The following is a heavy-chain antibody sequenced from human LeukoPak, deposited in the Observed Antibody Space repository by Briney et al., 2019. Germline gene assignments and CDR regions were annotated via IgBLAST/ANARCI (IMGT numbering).Heavy chain of an antibody. V-gene: IGHV4-34*01. Sequence: PSETLSLTCAVSGESFSGYYWSWIRQPPGKGLEWIGEINHSGSTNYNPTLKSRVTISVDTSKNQFSLKLSSVTAADTAVYYCARGLGYSYGHDYWGQGTLVTVSS. CDR1: GESFSGYY. J-gene: IGHJ4*02. D-gene: IGHD5-18*01. CDR3: ARGLGYSYGHDY. CDR2: INHSGST.